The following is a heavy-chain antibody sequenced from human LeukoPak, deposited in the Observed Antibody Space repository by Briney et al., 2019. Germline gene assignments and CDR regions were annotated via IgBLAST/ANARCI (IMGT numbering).Heavy chain of an antibody. V-gene: IGHV3-48*01. CDR1: GFTFSNYN. CDR3: ARGGTVVTYY. CDR2: ISSSSSII. J-gene: IGHJ4*02. Sequence: PGGSLRLSCAASGFTFSNYNVNWVRQAPGKGLEWVSYISSSSSIIYYADSVKGRFTISRDNAKNSLYLQMNSLRAEDTAVYYCARGGTVVTYYWGQGTLVTVSS. D-gene: IGHD4-23*01.